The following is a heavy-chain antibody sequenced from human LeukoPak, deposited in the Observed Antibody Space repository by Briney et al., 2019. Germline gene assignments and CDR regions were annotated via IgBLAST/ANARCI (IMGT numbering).Heavy chain of an antibody. Sequence: QPSETLSLTCTVSGGSISSYYWSWIRQPPGKGLEWIGYFYYSGSTNYNPSLKSRVTMSIDTSKNQFSLKLTSMTAADTAVYYCMSALGTWGQGTLVTVSS. J-gene: IGHJ5*02. D-gene: IGHD1-26*01. CDR1: GGSISSYY. CDR3: MSALGT. V-gene: IGHV4-59*12. CDR2: FYYSGST.